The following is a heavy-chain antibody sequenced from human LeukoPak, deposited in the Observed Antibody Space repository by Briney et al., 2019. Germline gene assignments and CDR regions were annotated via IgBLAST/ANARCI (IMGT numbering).Heavy chain of an antibody. CDR1: GGSISSSSYY. Sequence: SETLSLTCTVSGGSISSSSYYWGWIRQPPGKGLEWIGSIYYSGSTYYNPSLKSRVTISVDTSKNQFSLKLSSVTAADTAVYYCARAKAYYDILTGYYDENWFDPWGQGTLVTVSS. CDR2: IYYSGST. V-gene: IGHV4-39*07. D-gene: IGHD3-9*01. J-gene: IGHJ5*02. CDR3: ARAKAYYDILTGYYDENWFDP.